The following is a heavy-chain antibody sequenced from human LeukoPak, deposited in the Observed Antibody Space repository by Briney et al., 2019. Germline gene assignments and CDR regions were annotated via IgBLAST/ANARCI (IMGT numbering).Heavy chain of an antibody. CDR1: GGSISSSSYY. CDR2: IYYSGST. J-gene: IGHJ4*02. Sequence: SETLSLTCTVSGGSISSSSYYWGWIRQPPGKGLEWIVSIYYSGSTYYNPSLKSRVTMSVDTSKNQFSLKLNSVTAADTAVYYCASQDYSSGWYYFDYWGQGTLVTVSS. CDR3: ASQDYSSGWYYFDY. V-gene: IGHV4-39*01. D-gene: IGHD6-19*01.